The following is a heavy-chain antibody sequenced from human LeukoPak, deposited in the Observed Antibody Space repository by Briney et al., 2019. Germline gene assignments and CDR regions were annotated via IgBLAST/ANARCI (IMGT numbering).Heavy chain of an antibody. V-gene: IGHV4-34*01. D-gene: IGHD3-3*01. CDR1: GGSFSGYY. Sequence: SETLSLTCAVYGGSFSGYYWSWIRQPPGKGLEWIGEINHSGSTNYSPSLKSRVTISVDTSKNQFSLKLSSVTAADTAVYYCARGRSGFWSGYSDWGQGTPVTVSS. CDR2: INHSGST. J-gene: IGHJ4*02. CDR3: ARGRSGFWSGYSD.